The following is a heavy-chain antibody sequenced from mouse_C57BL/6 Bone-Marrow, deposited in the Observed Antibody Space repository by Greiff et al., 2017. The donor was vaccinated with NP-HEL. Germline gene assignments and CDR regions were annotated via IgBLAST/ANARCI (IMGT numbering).Heavy chain of an antibody. CDR3: AKGYSNYSYCFDY. J-gene: IGHJ2*01. V-gene: IGHV1-66*01. D-gene: IGHD2-5*01. CDR2: IYPGSGNT. CDR1: GYSFTSYY. Sequence: VQLQQSGPELVKPGASVKISCKASGYSFTSYYIHWVKQRPGQGLEWIGWIYPGSGNTKYNEKFKSKATLTADTSSSTAYMQLSSLTSEDSAVYYCAKGYSNYSYCFDYWGQGTTLTVSS.